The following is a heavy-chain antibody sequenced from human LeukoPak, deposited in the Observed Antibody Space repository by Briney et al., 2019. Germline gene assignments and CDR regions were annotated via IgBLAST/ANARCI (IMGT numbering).Heavy chain of an antibody. CDR2: FDPEDGET. CDR3: ARQASRAYYYDSSGYYFSL. V-gene: IGHV1-24*01. CDR1: GYTLTELS. D-gene: IGHD3-22*01. Sequence: ASVKVSCKVSGYTLTELSMHWVRQAPGKGLEWMGGFDPEDGETIYAQKFQGRVTMTEDTSTDTAYMELSSLRSEDTAVYYCARQASRAYYYDSSGYYFSLWGQGTLVTVSS. J-gene: IGHJ4*02.